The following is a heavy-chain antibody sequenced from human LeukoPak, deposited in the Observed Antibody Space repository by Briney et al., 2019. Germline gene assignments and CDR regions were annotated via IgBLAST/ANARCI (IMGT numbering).Heavy chain of an antibody. J-gene: IGHJ3*02. CDR3: ARQTSSIAARRAFDI. CDR1: GFTFRNYG. V-gene: IGHV3-23*01. D-gene: IGHD6-6*01. CDR2: ISNSGGNT. Sequence: PGGSLRLSCAASGFTFRNYGMSWVRQAPGKGLEWVSAISNSGGNTYYADSVKGRFTISRDNAKNSLYLQMNSLRAEDTAVYYCARQTSSIAARRAFDIWGQGTMVTVSS.